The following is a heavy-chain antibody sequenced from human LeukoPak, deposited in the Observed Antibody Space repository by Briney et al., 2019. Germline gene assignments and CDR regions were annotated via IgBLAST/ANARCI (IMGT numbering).Heavy chain of an antibody. Sequence: SVKVSCKASGGTFSSYTISWVRQAPGQGLEWMGRIIPILGIANYAQKFQGRVTITADKSASTAYMELSSLRSEDTAVYYCARDWSGYCSSTSCSHYYFDYWGQGTLVTVSS. V-gene: IGHV1-69*04. CDR2: IIPILGIA. CDR3: ARDWSGYCSSTSCSHYYFDY. CDR1: GGTFSSYT. D-gene: IGHD2-2*03. J-gene: IGHJ4*02.